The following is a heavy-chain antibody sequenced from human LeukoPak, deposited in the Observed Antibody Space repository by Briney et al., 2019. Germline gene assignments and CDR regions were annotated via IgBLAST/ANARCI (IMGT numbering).Heavy chain of an antibody. J-gene: IGHJ5*02. CDR3: AKAPTAVDGWFDP. V-gene: IGHV3-23*01. Sequence: GGSLRLSCAASGFTFGSYAMNWVRQAPGKGLEWVSAISGGDISTYYADSVKGRFTISRDNSKNTLYLQMNSLRAEDTAMYYCAKAPTAVDGWFDPWGQGTLVTVSS. CDR2: ISGGDIST. CDR1: GFTFGSYA. D-gene: IGHD2-2*01.